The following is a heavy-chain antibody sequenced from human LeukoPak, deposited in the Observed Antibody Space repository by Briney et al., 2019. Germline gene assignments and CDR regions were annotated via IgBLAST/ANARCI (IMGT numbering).Heavy chain of an antibody. CDR1: GFTFDDYA. Sequence: GGSLRLSCAASGFTFDDYAMHWVRQAPGKGLEWVSLISGDGGSTYYADSVKGRFTISRDNSKNSLYLQMNSLRTEDTALYYCTKDIAPYECSSTSCCYYYYYYGMDVWGQGTTVTVSS. D-gene: IGHD2-2*01. CDR3: TKDIAPYECSSTSCCYYYYYYGMDV. J-gene: IGHJ6*02. CDR2: ISGDGGST. V-gene: IGHV3-43*02.